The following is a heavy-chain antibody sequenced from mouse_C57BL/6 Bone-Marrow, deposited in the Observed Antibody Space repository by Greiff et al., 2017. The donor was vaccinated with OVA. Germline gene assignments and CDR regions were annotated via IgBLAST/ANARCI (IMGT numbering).Heavy chain of an antibody. J-gene: IGHJ4*01. Sequence: VQLQQPGAALVLPGSSVTLSFTASVYPFTSSWMPFLTQRPVPCLAWIGVIDPSASYTNYNHKFKGKSTLTVDKSSSTAYMQLSSLTSEDSAVYYCARGDGYYVYAMDYWGQGTSVTVSA. V-gene: IGHV1-69*01. CDR3: ARGDGYYVYAMDY. CDR1: VYPFTSSW. D-gene: IGHD2-3*01. CDR2: IDPSASYT.